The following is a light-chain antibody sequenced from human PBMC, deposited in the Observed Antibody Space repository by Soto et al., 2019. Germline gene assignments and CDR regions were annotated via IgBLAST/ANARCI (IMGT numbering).Light chain of an antibody. V-gene: IGLV1-40*01. CDR3: QSYDSSLSASYV. CDR2: DNN. Sequence: QSVLTQPPSVSGAPGQRVTISCTGSSSNIGADDVHWYQQLPGTAPKLLIYDNNNRPSGVPDRFSGSKSDTSASLAITGLQAEDEADYYCQSYDSSLSASYVFGPGTKLTVL. J-gene: IGLJ1*01. CDR1: SSNIGADD.